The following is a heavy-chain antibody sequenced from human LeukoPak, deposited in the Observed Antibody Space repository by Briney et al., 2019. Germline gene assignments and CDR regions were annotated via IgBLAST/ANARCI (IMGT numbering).Heavy chain of an antibody. Sequence: GASVKVSCKASGYTFTGYYMHWVRQAPGQGLEWMGWINPNSGGTNYAQKFQGRVTMTRDTSISTAYMELSRLRSDDTAVYYCARGSLSAQGYYFDYWGQGTLVTVSS. CDR3: ARGSLSAQGYYFDY. V-gene: IGHV1-2*02. CDR1: GYTFTGYY. CDR2: INPNSGGT. D-gene: IGHD3-10*01. J-gene: IGHJ4*02.